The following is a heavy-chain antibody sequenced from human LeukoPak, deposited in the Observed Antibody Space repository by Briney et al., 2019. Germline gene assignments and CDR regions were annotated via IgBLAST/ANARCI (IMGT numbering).Heavy chain of an antibody. CDR1: GLTVSGNY. D-gene: IGHD1-26*01. CDR3: AGSGIYLTY. Sequence: GGSLTLSCAASGLTVSGNYMSWVRQAPGKGLEWGSVIHSGGGMYYADPVKGRFTISGDIYQNPVYLQLNSLRPEDTAVYYCAGSGIYLTYWGQGTLVTVSS. J-gene: IGHJ4*02. V-gene: IGHV3-66*02. CDR2: IHSGGGM.